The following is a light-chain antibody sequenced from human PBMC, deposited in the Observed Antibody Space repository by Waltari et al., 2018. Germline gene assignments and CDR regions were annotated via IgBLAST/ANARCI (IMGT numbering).Light chain of an antibody. Sequence: DIVMTQSPLSLPVTPGEPASISCKSSRSLLHSSGYNYVDWYLQKPGQSPQLLISLGSNRASEVPDRFSGSGSGTDFTLKISRVEAEDVGVYYCMQALQSPLTFGGGTKVEIK. CDR2: LGS. J-gene: IGKJ4*01. V-gene: IGKV2-28*01. CDR1: RSLLHSSGYNY. CDR3: MQALQSPLT.